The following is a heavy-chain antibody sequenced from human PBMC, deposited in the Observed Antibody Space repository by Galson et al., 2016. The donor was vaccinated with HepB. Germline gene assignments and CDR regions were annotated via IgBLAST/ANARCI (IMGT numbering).Heavy chain of an antibody. CDR1: GGSISSGGHY. J-gene: IGHJ2*01. D-gene: IGHD6-25*01. CDR2: MYYSGTT. Sequence: QVQLQESGPGLVKPSETLSLTCTVSGGSISSGGHYWTWIRQHPVKGLEWIGNMYYSGTTYYNPSLKSRVPISREHTPQSVSLMLASGPAPCTAVYYGGRRETAPATGWYCDLWGRGTLVTVSS. CDR3: GRRETAPATGWYCDL. V-gene: IGHV4-31*03.